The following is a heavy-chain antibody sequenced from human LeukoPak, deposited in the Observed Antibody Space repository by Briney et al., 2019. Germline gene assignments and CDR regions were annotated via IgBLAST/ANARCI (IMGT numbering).Heavy chain of an antibody. CDR1: GGSISSYY. CDR3: ARLEGYYYDSSGLDY. J-gene: IGHJ4*02. CDR2: IYYSGST. V-gene: IGHV4-59*08. D-gene: IGHD3-22*01. Sequence: PSETLSLTCTVSGGSISSYYWSWIRQPPGKGLEWIGYIYYSGSTNYNPSLKSRVTISVDTSKNQFSLKLSSVTAADTAEYYCARLEGYYYDSSGLDYWGQGTLVTASS.